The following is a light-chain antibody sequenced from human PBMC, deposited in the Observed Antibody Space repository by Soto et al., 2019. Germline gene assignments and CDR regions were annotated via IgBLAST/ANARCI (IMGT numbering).Light chain of an antibody. V-gene: IGKV1-5*03. CDR1: QDISSY. CDR2: KAS. J-gene: IGKJ1*01. Sequence: DIQMTQSPSSLSASVGDRVTITCQASQDISSYLNWYQKKPGKAPKLLIYKASTLKSGVPSRFSGSGSGTEFTLTISSLQPDDFATYYCQHYNSYSEAFGQGTKVDIK. CDR3: QHYNSYSEA.